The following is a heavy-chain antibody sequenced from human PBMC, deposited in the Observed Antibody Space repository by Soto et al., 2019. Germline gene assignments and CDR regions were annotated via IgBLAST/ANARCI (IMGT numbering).Heavy chain of an antibody. D-gene: IGHD3-22*01. CDR1: GYSVSSNSAA. V-gene: IGHV6-1*01. CDR2: TYYRSKWYN. CDR3: ARGYYDSSGYLGAFDI. Sequence: QTRSLTCAISGYSVSSNSAAWNLIRQSPSRGLEWLGRTYYRSKWYNDYAVSVKSRITINPDTSKNQFSLQLNSVTPEDTAVYYCARGYYDSSGYLGAFDIWGQGTMVTVSS. J-gene: IGHJ3*02.